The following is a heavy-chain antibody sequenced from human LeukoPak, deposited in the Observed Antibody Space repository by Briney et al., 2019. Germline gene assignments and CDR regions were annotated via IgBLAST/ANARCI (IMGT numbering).Heavy chain of an antibody. J-gene: IGHJ4*02. Sequence: SETLSLTCTVSGGSINSYYWSWIRQPPGKGLEWIGYIYYSGSTNYNPSLKSRVTISVDTSKNQFSLKLSSVTAADTAVYYCARDPSYHGGYFDYWGQGALVTVSS. CDR1: GGSINSYY. D-gene: IGHD2-2*01. V-gene: IGHV4-59*01. CDR3: ARDPSYHGGYFDY. CDR2: IYYSGST.